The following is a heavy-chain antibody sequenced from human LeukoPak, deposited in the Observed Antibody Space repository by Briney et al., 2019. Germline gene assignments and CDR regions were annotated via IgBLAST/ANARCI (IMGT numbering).Heavy chain of an antibody. Sequence: PGGSLRLSCEASGFNVGDKYMSWVRQAPGKGLEWVSSIFPSGGEIHYADSVRGRFTISRDNSKSTLSLQMNSLRAEDTAIYYCATYRQVLLPFESWGQGTLVTVSS. V-gene: IGHV3-23*01. CDR2: IFPSGGEI. CDR1: GFNVGDKY. D-gene: IGHD2-8*02. J-gene: IGHJ4*02. CDR3: ATYRQVLLPFES.